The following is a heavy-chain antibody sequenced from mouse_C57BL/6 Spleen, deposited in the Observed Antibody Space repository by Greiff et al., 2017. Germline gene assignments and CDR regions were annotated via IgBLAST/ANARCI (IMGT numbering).Heavy chain of an antibody. Sequence: VQLQQSGPELVKPGASVKISCKASGYSFTGYYMNWVKQSPEKSLEWIGEINPSTGGTTYNQKFQAKATLTVDKSSSTAYMPLKSRTAEDDAFDDGGRGADYYGMDYWGQGTSVTVAS. V-gene: IGHV1-42*01. CDR3: GRGADYYGMDY. CDR1: GYSFTGYY. J-gene: IGHJ4*01. CDR2: INPSTGGT.